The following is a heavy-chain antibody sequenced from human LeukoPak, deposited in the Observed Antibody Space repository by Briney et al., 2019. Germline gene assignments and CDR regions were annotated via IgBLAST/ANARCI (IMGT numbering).Heavy chain of an antibody. D-gene: IGHD2-8*01. CDR2: INPNSSGT. CDR3: VRDNGGNFDY. V-gene: IGHV1-2*02. Sequence: ASVKVSCKASGYTFTGYYMHWVRQAPAQGLEWMGWINPNSSGTNYPQKDHVRVTMTSYTSISTAYMELSRLRSDDTAAYYCVRDNGGNFDYWGQGTLVTVSS. J-gene: IGHJ4*02. CDR1: GYTFTGYY.